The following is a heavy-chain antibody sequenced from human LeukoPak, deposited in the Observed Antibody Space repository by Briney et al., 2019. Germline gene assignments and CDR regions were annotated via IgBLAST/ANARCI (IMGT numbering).Heavy chain of an antibody. D-gene: IGHD1-1*01. CDR1: GFTFSNYW. V-gene: IGHV3-7*01. J-gene: IGHJ4*02. CDR2: IRQDGSEK. Sequence: PGGSLRLSCAASGFTFSNYWMSWVRQAPGKGLEWVANIRQDGSEKYYVGSMRGRFTISRDNAKNSLYLQMSSLRAEDTAVYYCARSTAGLDYWGQGTLVTVSS. CDR3: ARSTAGLDY.